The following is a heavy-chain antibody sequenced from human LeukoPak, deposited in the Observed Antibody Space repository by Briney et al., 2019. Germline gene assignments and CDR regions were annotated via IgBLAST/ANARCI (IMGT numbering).Heavy chain of an antibody. CDR2: ISYDGSNE. V-gene: IGHV3-30*04. Sequence: GGALVLSFAASCFTFSSYVMHWVRPAPGKGVGWVAIISYDGSNEYYADSVKGRFTISRDNSKNTLYLQMNSLRPEDTAVYYCARDIFFGVVTAFDYWGQGTLVTVSS. D-gene: IGHD2-21*02. CDR1: CFTFSSYV. J-gene: IGHJ4*02. CDR3: ARDIFFGVVTAFDY.